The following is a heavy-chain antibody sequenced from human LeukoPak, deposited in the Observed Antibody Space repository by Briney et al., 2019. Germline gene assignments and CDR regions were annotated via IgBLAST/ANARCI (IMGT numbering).Heavy chain of an antibody. CDR3: AKDLAEIYYDSSGSFDY. J-gene: IGHJ4*02. CDR1: GFTFNNYA. CDR2: ISGSGGST. Sequence: QTGGSLRLSCAASGFTFNNYAMSWVRQAPGKGLEWVSAISGSGGSTYYADSVKGRFTISRDNSKNTLYLQMNSLRAEDTAVYYCAKDLAEIYYDSSGSFDYWGQGTLVTVSS. D-gene: IGHD3-22*01. V-gene: IGHV3-23*01.